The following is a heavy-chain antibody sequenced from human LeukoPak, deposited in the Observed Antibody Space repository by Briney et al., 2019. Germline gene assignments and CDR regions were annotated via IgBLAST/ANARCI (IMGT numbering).Heavy chain of an antibody. Sequence: GGSLRLSCAASGFTFSSNAMHWVRQAPGKGLEWVAVISYDGSDKYYPDSVKGRFTISRDNSKNTLYLQMDSLRAEGTAVYYCASSITLDHWFDPWGQGTLVTVSS. CDR1: GFTFSSNA. V-gene: IGHV3-30*01. D-gene: IGHD1-20*01. CDR2: ISYDGSDK. CDR3: ASSITLDHWFDP. J-gene: IGHJ5*02.